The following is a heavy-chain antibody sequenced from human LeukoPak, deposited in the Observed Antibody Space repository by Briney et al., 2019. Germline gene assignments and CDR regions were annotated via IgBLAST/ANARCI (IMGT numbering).Heavy chain of an antibody. CDR2: MSGSGGST. J-gene: IGHJ4*02. CDR3: AKDTPGAGTSRKFDY. V-gene: IGHV3-23*01. D-gene: IGHD6-19*01. CDR1: GFTFSSHA. Sequence: GGSLRLSCAASGFTFSSHAMSWVRQAPGKGLEWVSGMSGSGGSTYYAESVKGRFTISRDNSKNTLSLQMNSLRVEDTAVYYCAKDTPGAGTSRKFDYWGQGTLVTVSS.